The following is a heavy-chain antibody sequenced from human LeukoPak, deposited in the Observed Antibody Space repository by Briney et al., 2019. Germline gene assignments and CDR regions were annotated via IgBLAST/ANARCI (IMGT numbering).Heavy chain of an antibody. CDR2: IYSGGST. CDR1: GFTVSSNY. V-gene: IGHV3-66*01. Sequence: GGSLRLSCAASGFTVSSNYMSWVRQAPGKGLEWASIIYSGGSTFYSDSVKGRFTISRDNSKNTLYLQMNSLRAEDTAVYYCAREAGYSSGWDFDYWGQGTLVTVSS. J-gene: IGHJ4*02. CDR3: AREAGYSSGWDFDY. D-gene: IGHD6-19*01.